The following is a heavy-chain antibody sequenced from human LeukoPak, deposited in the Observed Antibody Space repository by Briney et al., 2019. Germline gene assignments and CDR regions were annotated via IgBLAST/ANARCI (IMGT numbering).Heavy chain of an antibody. CDR3: ATGPYDTSGYYYYYFDY. CDR2: FDPEDGET. Sequence: ALVKVSCKVSGYTLTELSMHWVRQAPAKGLEWMGCFDPEDGETIYAQKFQGRVTMTEDTSTDTAYMELSSLRSEDTAVYYCATGPYDTSGYYYYYFDYWGQGTLVTVSS. J-gene: IGHJ4*02. D-gene: IGHD3-22*01. V-gene: IGHV1-24*01. CDR1: GYTLTELS.